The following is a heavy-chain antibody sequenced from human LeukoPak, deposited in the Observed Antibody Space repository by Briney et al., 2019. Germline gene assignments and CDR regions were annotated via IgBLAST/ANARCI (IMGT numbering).Heavy chain of an antibody. J-gene: IGHJ5*02. CDR1: GGSISSSGYY. V-gene: IGHV4-39*01. Sequence: PSETLSLTCTVSGGSISSSGYYWGWIRQPPGKGLEWIGSIYFSGSTYFNPSLKSRVTISVDTSKNQFSLKLSSVTAADTAVYYCARHLMSVIDPWGQGTLVTVSS. CDR2: IYFSGST. CDR3: ARHLMSVIDP. D-gene: IGHD2-8*01.